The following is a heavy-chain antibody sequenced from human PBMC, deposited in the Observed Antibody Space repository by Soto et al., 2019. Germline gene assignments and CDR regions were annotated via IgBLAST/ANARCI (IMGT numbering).Heavy chain of an antibody. CDR2: INPSGGST. J-gene: IGHJ4*02. Sequence: GASVKVSCKASGYIFTNYYMHWVRQAPGQGLEWMGIINPSGGSTTYTQKFQDRVTMSRDTSTSTVYMALSSLTSEDTAVYYCARVRDGYSYSYFDYWGQGTQVTVSS. CDR3: ARVRDGYSYSYFDY. D-gene: IGHD5-18*01. V-gene: IGHV1-46*01. CDR1: GYIFTNYY.